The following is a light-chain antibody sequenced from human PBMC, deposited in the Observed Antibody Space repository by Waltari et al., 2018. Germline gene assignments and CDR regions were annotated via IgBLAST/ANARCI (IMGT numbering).Light chain of an antibody. V-gene: IGKV3-15*01. J-gene: IGKJ1*01. CDR1: HSISSH. CDR2: GAS. Sequence: EIVMTQSPATLSVSPGARATLSCRASHSISSHLAWYQQKPGQAPRLLIYGASTRATGIPARFSDSGSGTEFTLTINSLQSEDVAVYYCQQYNLWPPWTFGQGTKVEIK. CDR3: QQYNLWPPWT.